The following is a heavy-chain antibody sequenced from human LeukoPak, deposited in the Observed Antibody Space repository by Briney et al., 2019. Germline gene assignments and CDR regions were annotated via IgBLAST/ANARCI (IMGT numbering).Heavy chain of an antibody. D-gene: IGHD6-19*01. CDR1: GFTFSSYG. V-gene: IGHV3-30*18. Sequence: GGSLRLSCAASGFTFSSYGMHWVRRAPGKGLEWVAVISYDGSNKYYADSVKGRFTISRDNSKNTLYLQMNSLRAEDTAVYYCAKADVSSGWFGDYWGQGTLVTVSS. CDR2: ISYDGSNK. CDR3: AKADVSSGWFGDY. J-gene: IGHJ4*02.